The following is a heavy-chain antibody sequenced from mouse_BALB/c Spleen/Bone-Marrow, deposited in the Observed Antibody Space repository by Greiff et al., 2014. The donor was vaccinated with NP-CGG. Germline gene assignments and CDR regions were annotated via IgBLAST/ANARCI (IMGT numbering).Heavy chain of an antibody. CDR3: ARGITTVVPYAMDY. CDR1: GYTLTSYV. J-gene: IGHJ4*01. D-gene: IGHD1-1*01. V-gene: IGHV1-14*01. CDR2: INPYNDGT. Sequence: QLQESGPELVKPGASVKMSCKASGYTLTSYVMHWVKQKPGQGLEWIGYINPYNDGTKYNEKFKGKATLTSDKSSSTAYMELSSLTSEDSAVYYCARGITTVVPYAMDYWGQGTSVTVSS.